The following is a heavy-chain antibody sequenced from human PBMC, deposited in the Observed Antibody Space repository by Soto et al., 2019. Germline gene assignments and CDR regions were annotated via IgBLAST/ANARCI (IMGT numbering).Heavy chain of an antibody. Sequence: ASVKVSCKASGGTFSSYAISWVRQAPGQGLEWMGGIIPIFGTANYAQKFQGRVTITADESTSTAYMELSSLRSEDTAVYYCARVSSSRSNGYYYYYYGMDVWGQGTTVTVSS. V-gene: IGHV1-69*13. D-gene: IGHD6-13*01. CDR3: ARVSSSRSNGYYYYYYGMDV. CDR1: GGTFSSYA. CDR2: IIPIFGTA. J-gene: IGHJ6*02.